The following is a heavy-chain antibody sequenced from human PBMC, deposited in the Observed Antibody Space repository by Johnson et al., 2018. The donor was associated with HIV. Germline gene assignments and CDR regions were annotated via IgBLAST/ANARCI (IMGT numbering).Heavy chain of an antibody. CDR2: INWHGGSR. J-gene: IGHJ3*01. V-gene: IGHV3-20*04. CDR1: GFTFDDYG. Sequence: VQVVESGGGVVRPGGSLRLSCAASGFTFDDYGMGWVRQVPGKGLDWVSGINWHGGSRGYADSVKGRFTISRDNTKNSLYLQLNSLRAEDTALYYCVKDSDTYYYGSGDAFDVWGQGTMVTVSS. CDR3: VKDSDTYYYGSGDAFDV. D-gene: IGHD3-10*01.